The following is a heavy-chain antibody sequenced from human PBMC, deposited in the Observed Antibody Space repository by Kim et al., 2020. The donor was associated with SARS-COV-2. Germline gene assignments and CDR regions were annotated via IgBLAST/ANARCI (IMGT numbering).Heavy chain of an antibody. D-gene: IGHD3-10*01. J-gene: IGHJ6*02. CDR3: AKDTSYYYGSGDYGMDV. Sequence: EKARFTISRDNSKHTLFLQMISLRAEDTAVYYCAKDTSYYYGSGDYGMDVWGQGTTVTVSS. V-gene: IGHV3-23*01.